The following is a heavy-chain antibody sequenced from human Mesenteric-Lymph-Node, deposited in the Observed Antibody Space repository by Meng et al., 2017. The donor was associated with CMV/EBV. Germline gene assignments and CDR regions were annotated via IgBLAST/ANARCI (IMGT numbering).Heavy chain of an antibody. D-gene: IGHD6-6*01. CDR1: GGSIIGYF. CDR3: ARVSSVSSSSL. V-gene: IGHV4-34*01. Sequence: SLTCGVYGGSIIGYFWSWIRQYPGKGLEWIGEISHAGTTNYNPSLKSRVTLSLDMSKNQFSLNLSSVTAADTAVYYCARVSSVSSSSLWGQGTLVTVSS. CDR2: ISHAGTT. J-gene: IGHJ4*02.